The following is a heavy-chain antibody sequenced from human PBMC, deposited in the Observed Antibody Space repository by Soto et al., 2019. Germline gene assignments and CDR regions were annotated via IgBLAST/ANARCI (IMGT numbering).Heavy chain of an antibody. CDR3: ATYWGHGHDAKGFHI. V-gene: IGHV4-31*03. CDR1: GATISDLTYL. CDR2: IGNTGST. D-gene: IGHD7-27*01. Sequence: PSEPLSPTSTTSGATISDLTYLRSWIRQHPGKGLEWLGYIGNTGSTYYNPSLKSRLIISGDTSKNQFSLRLTSVTAADTAMYYCATYWGHGHDAKGFHIWGRGTVVT. J-gene: IGHJ3*02.